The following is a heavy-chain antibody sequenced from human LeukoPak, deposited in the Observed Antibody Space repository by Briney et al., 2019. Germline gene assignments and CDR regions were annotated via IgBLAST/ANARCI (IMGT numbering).Heavy chain of an antibody. J-gene: IGHJ6*04. CDR3: AELGITMIGGV. Sequence: GGSLRLSCAASGFTFSGYSMNWVRQAPGKGLQWISYIGFSSSVIHYTDSVKGRFTISRDNAKNSLYLQMDSLRAEDTAVYYCAELGITMIGGVWGKGTTVTISS. V-gene: IGHV3-48*01. CDR1: GFTFSGYS. D-gene: IGHD3-10*02. CDR2: IGFSSSVI.